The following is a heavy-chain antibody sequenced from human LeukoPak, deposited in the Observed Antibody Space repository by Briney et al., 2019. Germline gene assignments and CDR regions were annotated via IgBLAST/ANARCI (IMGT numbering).Heavy chain of an antibody. CDR3: TIDAGTTDFAY. V-gene: IGHV3-15*01. J-gene: IGHJ4*02. D-gene: IGHD1-1*01. CDR1: GLTFSNAW. Sequence: PGGSLRLSCGASGLTFSNAWMSWVRQAPGKGLEWVGRIKSKTDGGTTDYAAPVKGRFTISRDDSKNTLYMQMNSLKTEDTAVYYCTIDAGTTDFAYWGQGTLVTVSS. CDR2: IKSKTDGGTT.